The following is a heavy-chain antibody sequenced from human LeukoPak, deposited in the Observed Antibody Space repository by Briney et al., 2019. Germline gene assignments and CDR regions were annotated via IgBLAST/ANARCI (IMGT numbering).Heavy chain of an antibody. D-gene: IGHD1-1*01. CDR1: GFTVSTNY. J-gene: IGHJ5*02. Sequence: LTGGSLRLSCAASGFTVSTNYVNWVRQAPGKGLEWVSVIYSGGSTYYADSVKGRFTISRDNSKNTLYLQMNSLRAEDTAVYYCAKGLEVESRLDLWGQGTLVTVSS. CDR3: AKGLEVESRLDL. V-gene: IGHV3-53*01. CDR2: IYSGGST.